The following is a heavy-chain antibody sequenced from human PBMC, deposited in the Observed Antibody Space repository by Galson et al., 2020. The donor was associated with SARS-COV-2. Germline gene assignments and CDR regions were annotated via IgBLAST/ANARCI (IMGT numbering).Heavy chain of an antibody. D-gene: IGHD5-12*01. V-gene: IGHV3-30*04. J-gene: IGHJ1*01. Sequence: GESLKISCAASGFTFSSYAMHWVRQAPGKGLEWVAVISYDGSNKYYADSVKGRFTISRDNSKNTLYLQMNSLRAEDTAVYYCARESGWLQFTEYFQHWGQGTLVTVSS. CDR1: GFTFSSYA. CDR2: ISYDGSNK. CDR3: ARESGWLQFTEYFQH.